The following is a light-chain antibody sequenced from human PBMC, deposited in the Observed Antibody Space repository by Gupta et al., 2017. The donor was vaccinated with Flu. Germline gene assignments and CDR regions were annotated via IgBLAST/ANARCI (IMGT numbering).Light chain of an antibody. CDR3: QQDNNWPRT. J-gene: IGKJ1*01. CDR2: GAS. V-gene: IGKV3-15*01. Sequence: EIEMTQSPATLSVSPGERATLSCRASQSVNSNLAWYQQKPGQTPRLLIIGASTRATGIPARFSGSGSGTEFTLAISSLQSEDLAVYYCQQDNNWPRTFGQGTKVEIK. CDR1: QSVNSN.